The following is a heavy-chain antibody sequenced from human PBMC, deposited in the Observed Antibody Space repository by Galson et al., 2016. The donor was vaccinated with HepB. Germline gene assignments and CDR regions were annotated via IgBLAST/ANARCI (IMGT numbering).Heavy chain of an antibody. J-gene: IGHJ6*02. Sequence: SLRLSCAASGFTFSSYSLNWVRQAPGKGLEWVSYISSSSSTIYYADSVKGRFTISRDNAKNSLYLQMNSLRDEDTAVYYCAGVTIFGVATHYYYGMDVWGQGTTVTVSS. CDR2: ISSSSSTI. D-gene: IGHD3-3*01. CDR3: AGVTIFGVATHYYYGMDV. V-gene: IGHV3-48*02. CDR1: GFTFSSYS.